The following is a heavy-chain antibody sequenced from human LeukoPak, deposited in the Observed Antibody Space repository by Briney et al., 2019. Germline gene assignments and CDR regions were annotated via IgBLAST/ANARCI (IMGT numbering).Heavy chain of an antibody. CDR2: IYYSGST. D-gene: IGHD6-13*01. V-gene: IGHV4-59*01. CDR3: ARNLGGSSWVFDY. CDR1: GGSISSYY. J-gene: IGHJ4*02. Sequence: SETLSLTCTVSGGSISSYYWSWIRQPPGKGLEWIGYIYYSGSTNYNPSFKSRATISVDTSKNQFSLKLSSVTAADTAVYYCARNLGGSSWVFDYWGQGTLVTVSS.